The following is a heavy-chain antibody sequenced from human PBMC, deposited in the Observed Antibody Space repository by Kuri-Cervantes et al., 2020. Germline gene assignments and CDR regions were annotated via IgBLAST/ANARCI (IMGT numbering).Heavy chain of an antibody. V-gene: IGHV3-30*03. CDR2: ISYDGSNK. D-gene: IGHD3-16*01. J-gene: IGHJ6*02. CDR3: ARGNVKAPADGMDV. CDR1: GFTFSSYG. Sequence: GESLKISCAASGFTFSSYGMHWVRQAPGKGLEWVAVISYDGSNKYYADSVKGRFTISRDNSKNTLYLQMNSLRAEDTAVYYCARGNVKAPADGMDVWGQGTKVTVSS.